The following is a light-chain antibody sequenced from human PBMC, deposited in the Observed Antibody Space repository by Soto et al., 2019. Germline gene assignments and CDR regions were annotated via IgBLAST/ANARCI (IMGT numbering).Light chain of an antibody. V-gene: IGKV1-5*03. J-gene: IGKJ1*01. Sequence: DIQMTQSPSTLLASVGDRVTITCRASQSVNTWLAWYQQKPGKAPKLLIYKASNLQRGVPSRFSATGSGTEFTLTISSLQPDDFATYYCHQYNAYWTFGQGTKVDIK. CDR1: QSVNTW. CDR2: KAS. CDR3: HQYNAYWT.